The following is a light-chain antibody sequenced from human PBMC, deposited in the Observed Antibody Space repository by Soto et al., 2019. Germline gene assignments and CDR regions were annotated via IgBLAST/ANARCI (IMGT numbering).Light chain of an antibody. J-gene: IGKJ5*01. Sequence: ESVLTQSPRTLSLSPGERATLSCRASQSVSSSYLARYQQKPGQAPRLLIYGASSRATGIPNRFSGSGSGIDFTPTISRLEPEDFAVFYCQHYGSSLSITFGQGTRLEIK. CDR1: QSVSSSY. V-gene: IGKV3-20*01. CDR2: GAS. CDR3: QHYGSSLSIT.